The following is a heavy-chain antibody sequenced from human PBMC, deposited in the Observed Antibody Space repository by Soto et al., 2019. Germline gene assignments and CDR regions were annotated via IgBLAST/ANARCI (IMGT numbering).Heavy chain of an antibody. J-gene: IGHJ6*03. CDR1: GDSFNDYY. V-gene: IGHV1-2*04. CDR3: ARESGGATATLDYYYFYMDV. D-gene: IGHD5-12*01. Sequence: QVQLVQSGAEVRKPGASVTVSCRSSGDSFNDYYIHWVRQAPGQGIEWMGWINPNGGVTKYAQKFQGWVSTTRDTSIRTVYMKLSRLRSDDTAVYYWARESGGATATLDYYYFYMDVWGTGTTVTVSS. CDR2: INPNGGVT.